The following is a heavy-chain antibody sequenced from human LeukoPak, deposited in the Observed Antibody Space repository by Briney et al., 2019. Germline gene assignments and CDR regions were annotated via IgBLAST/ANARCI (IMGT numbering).Heavy chain of an antibody. CDR2: IYYSGST. V-gene: IGHV4-39*01. Sequence: SETLSLTCTVSGGSISSSSYYWGWIRQPPGKGLEWIGSIYYSGSTYYNPSLKSRVTISVDTFKNQFSLKLSTVTTADTAVYYCARHREGYSSGWADYWGQGTLVTVSS. CDR1: GGSISSSSYY. J-gene: IGHJ4*02. D-gene: IGHD6-19*01. CDR3: ARHREGYSSGWADY.